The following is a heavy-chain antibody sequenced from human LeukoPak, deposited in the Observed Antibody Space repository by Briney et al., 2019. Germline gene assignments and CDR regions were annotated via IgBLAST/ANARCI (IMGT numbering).Heavy chain of an antibody. Sequence: SETLSLTCAVYGGSFSGYYWSWIRQPPGKGLEWIGEINHSGSTNYNPSLKSRVTISVDTSKNQFSLKLSSVTAADTAVYYCARGLGVVVPAATETGVGNSFDPWGQGTLVTVSS. D-gene: IGHD2-2*01. CDR3: ARGLGVVVPAATETGVGNSFDP. J-gene: IGHJ5*02. CDR1: GGSFSGYY. CDR2: INHSGST. V-gene: IGHV4-34*01.